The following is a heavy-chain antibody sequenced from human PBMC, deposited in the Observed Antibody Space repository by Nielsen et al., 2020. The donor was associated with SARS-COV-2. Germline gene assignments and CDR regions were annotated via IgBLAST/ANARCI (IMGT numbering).Heavy chain of an antibody. D-gene: IGHD6-19*01. CDR1: GFTVSSNY. CDR3: AREASTGSSGWYDYYYYYMDV. CDR2: IYSGGST. V-gene: IGHV3-53*01. J-gene: IGHJ6*03. Sequence: GESLKISCAASGFTVSSNYMSWVRQAPGKGLEWVSVIYSGGSTYYADSVKGRFTISRDNSKNTLYLQMNSLRAEDTAVYYCAREASTGSSGWYDYYYYYMDVWGKGTTVTVSS.